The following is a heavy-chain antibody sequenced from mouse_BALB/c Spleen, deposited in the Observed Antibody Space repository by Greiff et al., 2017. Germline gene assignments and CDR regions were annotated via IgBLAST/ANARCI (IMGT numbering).Heavy chain of an antibody. V-gene: IGHV3-6*02. Sequence: ESGPGLAKPSQSLSLTCSVTGYSITSGYYRNWIRQFPGNKLEWMGYISYDGSNNYNPSLKNRISITRDTSKTQFFLKLNSVTTEDTATYYCARAGKTSYYGSSPWFAYWGQGTLVTVSA. CDR1: GYSITSGYY. D-gene: IGHD1-1*01. CDR2: ISYDGSN. J-gene: IGHJ3*01. CDR3: ARAGKTSYYGSSPWFAY.